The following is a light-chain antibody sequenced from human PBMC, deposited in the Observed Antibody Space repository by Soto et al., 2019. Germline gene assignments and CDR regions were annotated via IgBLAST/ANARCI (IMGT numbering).Light chain of an antibody. J-gene: IGLJ1*01. Sequence: QSVLTQPASVSGSSEQSITISCTGTSSDVGDYNYVSWYQQHPGKAPKLMIYDVSNRPSGVSNRFSGSKSGNTASLTISGLQAEDEADYYCSSYTSSGTDVFGTGTKVTVL. CDR1: SSDVGDYNY. CDR2: DVS. CDR3: SSYTSSGTDV. V-gene: IGLV2-14*01.